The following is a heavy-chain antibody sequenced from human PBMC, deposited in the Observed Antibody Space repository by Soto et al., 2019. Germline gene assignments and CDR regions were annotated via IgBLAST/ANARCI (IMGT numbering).Heavy chain of an antibody. V-gene: IGHV4-30-4*01. Sequence: QVQLQESGPGLVKPSQTLSLTCTVSGASISGGDYYWTWIRQPPGKGLEWIGSIYYTGNTYSNPSLESRFSISVDPSNNQFALRLTSVTAPDTAIYYCARATYDRSTYYLDYWGQGTLVTVSS. CDR2: IYYTGNT. J-gene: IGHJ4*02. CDR3: ARATYDRSTYYLDY. D-gene: IGHD3-22*01. CDR1: GASISGGDYY.